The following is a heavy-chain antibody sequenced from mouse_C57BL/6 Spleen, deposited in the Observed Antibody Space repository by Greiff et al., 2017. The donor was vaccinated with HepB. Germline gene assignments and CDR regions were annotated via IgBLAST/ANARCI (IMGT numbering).Heavy chain of an antibody. J-gene: IGHJ4*01. CDR1: GYTFTSYW. CDR2: INPSNGGT. V-gene: IGHV1-53*01. Sequence: QVQLQQPGTELVKPGASVKLSCKASGYTFTSYWMHCVKQRPGQGLEWIGNINPSNGGTNYNEKFKSKATLTVDKSSSTAYMQLSSLTSEDSAVYYCARFPMVNYAMDYWGQGTSVTVSS. D-gene: IGHD2-2*01. CDR3: ARFPMVNYAMDY.